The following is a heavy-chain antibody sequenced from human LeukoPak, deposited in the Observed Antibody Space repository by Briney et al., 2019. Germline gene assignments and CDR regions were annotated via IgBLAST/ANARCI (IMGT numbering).Heavy chain of an antibody. CDR1: GGSISSGDYY. Sequence: SQTLSLTCTVSGGSISSGDYYWSWIRQPPGKGLEWIGYIYYSGSTYYNPFLKSRVTMFLDKSNNQISLEMTSLTVADTALYYCAREDILLPNAKYGLDVWGQGIMVIVSS. J-gene: IGHJ3*01. CDR2: IYYSGST. D-gene: IGHD3-10*01. V-gene: IGHV4-30-4*08. CDR3: AREDILLPNAKYGLDV.